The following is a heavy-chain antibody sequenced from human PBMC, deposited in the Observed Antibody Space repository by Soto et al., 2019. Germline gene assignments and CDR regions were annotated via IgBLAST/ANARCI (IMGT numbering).Heavy chain of an antibody. CDR2: VTTDKGKT. V-gene: IGHV1-18*01. Sequence: QVQLVQSGPEVKKPGASVKVSCKTSGYTFTNFGISWVRQAPGKGLEWMGWVTTDKGKTTYAQKFQGRVTMTTDTSTSTAYMELRSLRSDDTAVYYCATRSPAFDYWGQGTLVTVSS. CDR3: ATRSPAFDY. J-gene: IGHJ4*02. CDR1: GYTFTNFG.